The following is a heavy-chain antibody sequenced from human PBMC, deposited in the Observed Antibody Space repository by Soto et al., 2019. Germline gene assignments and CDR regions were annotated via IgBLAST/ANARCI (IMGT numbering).Heavy chain of an antibody. CDR1: GSTFTSYY. D-gene: IGHD2-21*02. CDR2: INPSGGST. Sequence: VKVSCKASGSTFTSYYMHWVRQAPGQGLEWMGIINPSGGSTSYAQKFQGRVTMTRDTSTSTVYMELSSLRSEDTAVYYCARDAYCGGDCYSGYFDYWGQGTLVTVSS. CDR3: ARDAYCGGDCYSGYFDY. V-gene: IGHV1-46*01. J-gene: IGHJ4*02.